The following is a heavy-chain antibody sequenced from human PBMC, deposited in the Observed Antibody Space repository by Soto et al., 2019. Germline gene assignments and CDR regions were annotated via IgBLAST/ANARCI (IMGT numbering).Heavy chain of an antibody. CDR2: ISYDGSNK. Sequence: GGSLRLSCAASGFTFSSYGMHWVRQAPGKGLEWVAVISYDGSNKYYADSVKGRFTISRDNSKNKLYLQMNSLRAEDTAVYYCAKDDRVEVVTEAFDIWGQGTMVTVSS. CDR3: AKDDRVEVVTEAFDI. J-gene: IGHJ3*02. V-gene: IGHV3-30*18. D-gene: IGHD3-16*01. CDR1: GFTFSSYG.